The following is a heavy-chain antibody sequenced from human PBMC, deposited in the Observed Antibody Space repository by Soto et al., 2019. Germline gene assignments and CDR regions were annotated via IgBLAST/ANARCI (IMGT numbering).Heavy chain of an antibody. J-gene: IGHJ5*02. CDR1: GFTFSSYG. CDR3: AKDNCISTSCYRLYNWFDP. D-gene: IGHD2-2*01. V-gene: IGHV3-30*18. Sequence: GSLRLSCAASGFTFSSYGMHWVRQAPGKGLEWVAVISYDGSNKYYADSVKGRFTISRDNSKKTLYLQMNSLRAEDTAVYYCAKDNCISTSCYRLYNWFDPWGQGTLVTVSS. CDR2: ISYDGSNK.